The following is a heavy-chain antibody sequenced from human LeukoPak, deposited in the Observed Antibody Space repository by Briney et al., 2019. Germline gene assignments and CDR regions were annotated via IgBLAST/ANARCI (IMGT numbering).Heavy chain of an antibody. CDR2: ISGSGGST. J-gene: IGHJ4*02. V-gene: IGHV3-23*01. CDR1: RFTLSSNA. CDR3: AKTGGEYYYDSSGYDFPGY. Sequence: PGGSLRLSCAPPRFTLSSNAMRWVRQTPGKGLESVSAISGSGGSTYYADSVKGLFTISRDNSKNTLYLQMNSLRAEDTVVYYCAKTGGEYYYDSSGYDFPGYWGQGTLVTVSS. D-gene: IGHD3-22*01.